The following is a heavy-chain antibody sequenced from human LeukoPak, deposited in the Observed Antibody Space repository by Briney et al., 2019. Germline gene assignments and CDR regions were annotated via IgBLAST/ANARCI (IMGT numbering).Heavy chain of an antibody. J-gene: IGHJ6*02. D-gene: IGHD6-6*01. Sequence: ASVKVSCKASGYTFTSYGISWVQQAPGQGLEWMGWISAYNGNTNYAQKLQGRVTMTTDTSTSTAYMELRSLRSDDTAVYYCARDKLVRGYYYGMDVWGQGTTVTVSS. CDR1: GYTFTSYG. CDR2: ISAYNGNT. CDR3: ARDKLVRGYYYGMDV. V-gene: IGHV1-18*01.